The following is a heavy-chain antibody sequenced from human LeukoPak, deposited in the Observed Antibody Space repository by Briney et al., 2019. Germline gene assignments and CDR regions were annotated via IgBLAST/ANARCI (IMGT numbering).Heavy chain of an antibody. CDR2: ISWNSGSI. V-gene: IGHV3-9*01. CDR3: AKGLGSSWSYYYGVDV. Sequence: PGGSLRLSCAASGFTFDDYAMHWVRQAPGKGLEWVSGISWNSGSIGYADSVKGRFTISRDNAKNSLYLQMNSLRAEDTALYYCAKGLGSSWSYYYGVDVWGQGTTVTVSS. D-gene: IGHD6-13*01. CDR1: GFTFDDYA. J-gene: IGHJ6*02.